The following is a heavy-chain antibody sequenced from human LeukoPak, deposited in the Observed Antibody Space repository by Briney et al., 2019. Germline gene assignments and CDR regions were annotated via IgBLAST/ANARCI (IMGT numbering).Heavy chain of an antibody. CDR2: INAGNGNA. V-gene: IGHV1-3*03. J-gene: IGHJ6*03. D-gene: IGHD6-13*01. CDR1: GYTFTDYA. CDR3: ARVVGLTGYSSSWYSGYYYYMDV. Sequence: ASVKVSCKASGYTFTDYAIHWVRQAPGQRLEWMGWINAGNGNAKYSQEFQGRVTITRDTSASTAYMELSSLRSEDTAVYYCARVVGLTGYSSSWYSGYYYYMDVWGKGTTVTVSS.